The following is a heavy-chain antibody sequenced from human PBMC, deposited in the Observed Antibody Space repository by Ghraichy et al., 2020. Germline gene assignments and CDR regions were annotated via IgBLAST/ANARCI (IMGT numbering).Heavy chain of an antibody. CDR2: ISHDGNSK. Sequence: GGSLRLSCAASGFTFSTYSMHWVRQAPGKGLEWVAVISHDGNSKYYAASVKGRVTTSRDNSKNMLYLQINSLRREDTSVYYCARDIKSSSWSYYFYYGMDVWGQGTTVTVSS. V-gene: IGHV3-30-3*01. D-gene: IGHD6-13*01. CDR3: ARDIKSSSWSYYFYYGMDV. J-gene: IGHJ6*02. CDR1: GFTFSTYS.